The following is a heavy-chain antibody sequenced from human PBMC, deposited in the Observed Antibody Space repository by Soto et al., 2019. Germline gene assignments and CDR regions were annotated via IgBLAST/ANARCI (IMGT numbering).Heavy chain of an antibody. CDR3: ARDSSGWYGFDP. CDR1: GFTFSSYE. CDR2: ISSSGSTI. Sequence: GGSLRLSCAASGFTFSSYEMNWVRQAPGKGLEWASYISSSGSTIYYADSVKGRFTISRDNAKNSLYLQMNSLRAEDTAVYYCARDSSGWYGFDPWGQGTLVTVSS. J-gene: IGHJ5*02. D-gene: IGHD6-19*01. V-gene: IGHV3-48*03.